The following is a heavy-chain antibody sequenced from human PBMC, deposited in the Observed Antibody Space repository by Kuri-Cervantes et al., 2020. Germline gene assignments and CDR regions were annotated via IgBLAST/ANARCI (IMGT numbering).Heavy chain of an antibody. Sequence: ASVKVSCKASGYTFTSYGITWVRQAPGQGLEWMGWISAYNGDTNYAQKLQGRVTMTTDTSTSTAYMELSSLRSEDTAVYFCARCRGFSFGYPTQLASYYYVDVWGEGTTVTVSS. V-gene: IGHV1-18*01. CDR3: ARCRGFSFGYPTQLASYYYVDV. CDR1: GYTFTSYG. CDR2: ISAYNGDT. D-gene: IGHD1-1*01. J-gene: IGHJ6*03.